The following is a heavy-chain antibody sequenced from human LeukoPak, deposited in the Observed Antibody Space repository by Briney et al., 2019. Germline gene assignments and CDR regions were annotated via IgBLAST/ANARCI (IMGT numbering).Heavy chain of an antibody. Sequence: PGGSLRLSCAASGFTFSSYSMNWVRQAPGKGLEWVAVISSDGSDKYYADSVKGRFTISRDNSKNTMYLQMNSLRDEDTAVYYCAKGSATTVVTMDYWGQGTLVTVSS. CDR1: GFTFSSYS. CDR2: ISSDGSDK. CDR3: AKGSATTVVTMDY. V-gene: IGHV3-30*18. D-gene: IGHD4-23*01. J-gene: IGHJ4*02.